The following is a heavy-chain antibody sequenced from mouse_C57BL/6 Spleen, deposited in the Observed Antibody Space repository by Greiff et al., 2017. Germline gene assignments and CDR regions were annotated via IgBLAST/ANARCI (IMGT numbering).Heavy chain of an antibody. D-gene: IGHD3-3*01. J-gene: IGHJ2*01. CDR3: AREGPYYFDD. CDR1: GYTFTSYG. V-gene: IGHV1-81*01. Sequence: VQLQESGAELARPGASVKLSCKASGYTFTSYGISWVKQRTGQGLEWIGEIYPRSGNNYYNEKFKGKATLTADKSSRTAYMELRSLTSEDSAVYFCAREGPYYFDDWGQGTTLTVSS. CDR2: IYPRSGNN.